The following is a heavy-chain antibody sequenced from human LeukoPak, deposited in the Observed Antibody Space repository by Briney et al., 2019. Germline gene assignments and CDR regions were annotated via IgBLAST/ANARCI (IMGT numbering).Heavy chain of an antibody. CDR1: GFTVAGAW. Sequence: GGSLRLSCAASGFTVAGAWMNWVRQAPGKGLEWVSYISSSSSTIYYADSVKGRFTISRDNAKNSLYLQMNSLRAEDTAVYYCARAAIDRVYYFDYWGQGTLVTVSS. CDR2: ISSSSSTI. CDR3: ARAAIDRVYYFDY. D-gene: IGHD5-18*01. V-gene: IGHV3-48*01. J-gene: IGHJ4*02.